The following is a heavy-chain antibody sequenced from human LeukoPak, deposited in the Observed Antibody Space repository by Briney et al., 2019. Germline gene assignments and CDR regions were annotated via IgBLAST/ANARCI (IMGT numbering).Heavy chain of an antibody. V-gene: IGHV3-64D*06. Sequence: PVGSLRLSCSASGFTFRRYAMHWVRQAPGKGLEYVSAISSNGGSTYYADSVKGRFTISRDNSRNTLHLQMSSLRVEDTAVYYCVKDSSSGSYFDYWGQGTLVTVSS. CDR2: ISSNGGST. CDR1: GFTFRRYA. CDR3: VKDSSSGSYFDY. D-gene: IGHD3-10*01. J-gene: IGHJ4*02.